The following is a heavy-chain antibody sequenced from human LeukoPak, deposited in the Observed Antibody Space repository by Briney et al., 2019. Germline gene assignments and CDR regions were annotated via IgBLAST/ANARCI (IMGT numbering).Heavy chain of an antibody. D-gene: IGHD6-13*01. J-gene: IGHJ4*02. CDR1: GGSISSSSYY. CDR2: IYYSGST. Sequence: SETLSLTCTVSGGSISSSSYYWGWIRQPPGKGLEWIGSIYYSGSTYYNPSLKSRVTISVDTSKNQFSLQLSSVTAADTAVYFCARRSDTSSWFGPFDYWGQGSLVTVSS. CDR3: ARRSDTSSWFGPFDY. V-gene: IGHV4-39*07.